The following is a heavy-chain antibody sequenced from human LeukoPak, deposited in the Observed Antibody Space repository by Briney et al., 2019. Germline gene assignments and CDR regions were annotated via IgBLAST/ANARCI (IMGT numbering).Heavy chain of an antibody. Sequence: ASVKVSCKASGYTFTGYYMHWVRQAPGQGLEWMGWMNPNSGNTGYAQKFQGRVTITRNTSISTAYMELSSLRSEDTAVYYCARGRKYQLLRYYYYYMDVWGKGTTVTVSS. J-gene: IGHJ6*03. D-gene: IGHD2-2*01. CDR2: MNPNSGNT. CDR1: GYTFTGYY. V-gene: IGHV1-8*03. CDR3: ARGRKYQLLRYYYYYMDV.